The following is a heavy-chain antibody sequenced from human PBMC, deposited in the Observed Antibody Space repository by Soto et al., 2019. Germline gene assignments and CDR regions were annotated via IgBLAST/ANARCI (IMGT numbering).Heavy chain of an antibody. CDR1: GGSISSGGYS. CDR2: IYHSGST. J-gene: IGHJ5*02. Sequence: SETLSLTCAVSGGSISSGGYSWSWIRQPPGKGLEWIGYIYHSGSTYYNTSLKSRDTISVNRSKNQLSMKMSSVTAADTAVYYCARVPSPWGQGTLVTVSS. CDR3: ARVPSP. V-gene: IGHV4-30-2*01.